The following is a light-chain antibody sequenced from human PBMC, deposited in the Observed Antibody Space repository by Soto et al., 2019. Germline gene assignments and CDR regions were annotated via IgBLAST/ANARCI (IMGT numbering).Light chain of an antibody. CDR3: QRRSNWLT. Sequence: EIVLTQSPATLSLSPGERATLSCRASQSVSSYLAWYQRKPGQAPRLLIYDASNRATGIPARFSGSGSGTDFTLTISSLEPEDFAVYYCQRRSNWLTFGGGTKVEIK. J-gene: IGKJ4*01. CDR2: DAS. CDR1: QSVSSY. V-gene: IGKV3-11*01.